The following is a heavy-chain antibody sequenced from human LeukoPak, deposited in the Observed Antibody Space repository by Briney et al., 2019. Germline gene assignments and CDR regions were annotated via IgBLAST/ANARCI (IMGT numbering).Heavy chain of an antibody. J-gene: IGHJ4*02. V-gene: IGHV4-59*01. CDR1: GGSISSYY. D-gene: IGHD1-7*01. CDR3: ARRDLITGTTDY. Sequence: PSETLSLTCTVSGGSISSYYWSWIRQPPGKGLEWIGHIYGSGSTNYNPSLKSRVTISVDTSKNQFSLKLSSVTAADTAVYYCARRDLITGTTDYWGQGILVTVSS. CDR2: IYGSGST.